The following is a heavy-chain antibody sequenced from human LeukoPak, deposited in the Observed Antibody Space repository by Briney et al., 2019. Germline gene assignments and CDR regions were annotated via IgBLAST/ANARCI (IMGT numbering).Heavy chain of an antibody. CDR3: ARRRRTSSQFTMVRGVPNYFDY. J-gene: IGHJ4*02. D-gene: IGHD3-10*01. V-gene: IGHV4-59*02. CDR2: IYYSGST. CDR1: GGSVNNYY. Sequence: SETLSLTCTVSGGSVNNYYWSWIRQSPAKGLEWLGYIYYSGSTKYNPSLTGRVTISIETSKNQFSLKLSSVTAADTAVYYCARRRRTSSQFTMVRGVPNYFDYWGQGTLVTVSS.